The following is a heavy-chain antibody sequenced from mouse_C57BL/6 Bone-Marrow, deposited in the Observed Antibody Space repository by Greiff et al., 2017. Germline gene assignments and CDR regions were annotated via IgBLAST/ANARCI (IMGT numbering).Heavy chain of an antibody. CDR3: ARPYYSDYWYFDV. CDR1: GYTFTDYY. CDR2: INPYNGGT. J-gene: IGHJ1*03. Sequence: VQLQQSGPVLVKPGASVKMSCKASGYTFTDYYMTWVKQSHGKSLEWIGVINPYNGGTSHNQKFKGKATLTVDKSSSTAYMELSSLTSEDSAVYYCARPYYSDYWYFDVWGTGTTVTVSA. V-gene: IGHV1-19*01. D-gene: IGHD2-12*01.